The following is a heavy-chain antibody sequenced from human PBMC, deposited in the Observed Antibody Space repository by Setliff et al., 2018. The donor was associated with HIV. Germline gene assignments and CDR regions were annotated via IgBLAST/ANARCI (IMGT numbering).Heavy chain of an antibody. Sequence: PGGSLRLSCAASGFTFSSYSMNWVRQAPGKGLEWVSSISSSSSYIYYADSVKGRFTISRDNAKISLYLQMNSLRAEDTAVYYCARGALRYYYDSSGYWAQDYWGQGTLVTVSS. CDR3: ARGALRYYYDSSGYWAQDY. CDR2: ISSSSSYI. CDR1: GFTFSSYS. V-gene: IGHV3-21*01. J-gene: IGHJ4*02. D-gene: IGHD3-22*01.